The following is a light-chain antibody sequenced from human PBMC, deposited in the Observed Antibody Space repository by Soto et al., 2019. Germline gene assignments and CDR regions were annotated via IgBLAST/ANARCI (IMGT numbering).Light chain of an antibody. CDR3: QHQSYR. CDR2: EAS. Sequence: DIQMTQSPSTLSASVGDRVTMTCRAIQSISKWLAWYQQKPGKAPKLLIYEASSLDIGVPSRFSGSGSGTEFSLTISSLQPDDFATYYCQHQSYRLGQGTRLEIK. V-gene: IGKV1-5*03. J-gene: IGKJ2*03. CDR1: QSISKW.